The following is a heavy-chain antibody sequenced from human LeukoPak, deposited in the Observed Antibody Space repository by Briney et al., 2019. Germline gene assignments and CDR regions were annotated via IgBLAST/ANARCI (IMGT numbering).Heavy chain of an antibody. J-gene: IGHJ4*02. V-gene: IGHV3-23*01. CDR3: AKDQPAAGIRSFDY. Sequence: PGGSLRLSCAVSGFTFSSYAMNWVRQAPGKGLEWVSAISDSGGSTYYADSVKGRFTISRDNSKNTLYLQMYSLRAEDTAVYYCAKDQPAAGIRSFDYWGQGTLVTVSS. D-gene: IGHD6-25*01. CDR1: GFTFSSYA. CDR2: ISDSGGST.